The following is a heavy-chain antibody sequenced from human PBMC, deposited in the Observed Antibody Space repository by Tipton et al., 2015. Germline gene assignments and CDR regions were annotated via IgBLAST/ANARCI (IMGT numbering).Heavy chain of an antibody. Sequence: QLVQSGPEGKNPGASVKVSCKASGYTFTGYDINWVRQATGQGLEWMGWMNPNSGNPGYAQKFQVRVTMTRNTSISTAYMELSSLRSEDTAVYYCARGVTGTTLGLSYWGQGTLVTVSS. V-gene: IGHV1-8*02. CDR1: GYTFTGYD. D-gene: IGHD1-7*01. CDR3: ARGVTGTTLGLSY. J-gene: IGHJ4*02. CDR2: MNPNSGNP.